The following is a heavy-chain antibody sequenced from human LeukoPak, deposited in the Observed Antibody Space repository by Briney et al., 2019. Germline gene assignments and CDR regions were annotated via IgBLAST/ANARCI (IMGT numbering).Heavy chain of an antibody. CDR1: GFTLTDYW. V-gene: IGHV3-7*01. J-gene: IGHJ4*01. CDR2: IRQDGSEK. CDR3: ARDGTAAGLYFDL. D-gene: IGHD6-13*01. Sequence: GGSLRLSCAVSGFTLTDYWMNWVRQAPGKELEWVASIRQDGSEKTYVDSVKGRFTISRDNTKNSLSLQLNSLRVEDTAVYYCARDGTAAGLYFDLWGQGTLVTVSS.